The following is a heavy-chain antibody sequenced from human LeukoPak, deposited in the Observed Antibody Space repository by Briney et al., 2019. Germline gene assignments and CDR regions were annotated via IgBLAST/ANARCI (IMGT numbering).Heavy chain of an antibody. V-gene: IGHV3-30*03. CDR1: GFTFSSYG. CDR2: ISYDGSNK. D-gene: IGHD3-10*01. J-gene: IGHJ4*02. Sequence: GGTLTLTCAASGFTFSSYGMHWIRQAPGKGLEWMAVISYDGSNKYYADSVKGRITISRDNSKNTLELQMNSVRAEGTAVYYCARARGSGVYFLDYWGQGTLVTVSS. CDR3: ARARGSGVYFLDY.